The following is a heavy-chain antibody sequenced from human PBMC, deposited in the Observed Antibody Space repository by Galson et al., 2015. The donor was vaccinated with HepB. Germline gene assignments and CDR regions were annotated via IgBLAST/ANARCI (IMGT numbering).Heavy chain of an antibody. CDR3: ARGKVGGNYYYYMDV. V-gene: IGHV4-61*09. D-gene: IGHD1-26*01. Sequence: TLSLTCTVSGGSISSGSYYWSWIRQPAGKGLEWIGHICTSRSTNYNPSLKSRVTMSVDTSKNQFSLKLSSVTAADTAVYYCARGKVGGNYYYYMDVWGKGTTVTVSS. CDR2: ICTSRST. J-gene: IGHJ6*03. CDR1: GGSISSGSYY.